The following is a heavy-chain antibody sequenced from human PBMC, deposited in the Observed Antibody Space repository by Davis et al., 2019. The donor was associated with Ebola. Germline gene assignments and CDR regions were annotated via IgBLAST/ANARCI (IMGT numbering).Heavy chain of an antibody. CDR1: GFTFSSYW. Sequence: GESLKISCAASGFTFSSYWMSWVRQAPGKGLEWVANIKQDGSEKYYVDSVKGRFTISRDNAKNSLYLQMNSLRAEDTAVYYCARGERYFDWSRFDYWGQGTLVTVSS. CDR2: IKQDGSEK. V-gene: IGHV3-7*01. J-gene: IGHJ4*02. CDR3: ARGERYFDWSRFDY. D-gene: IGHD3-9*01.